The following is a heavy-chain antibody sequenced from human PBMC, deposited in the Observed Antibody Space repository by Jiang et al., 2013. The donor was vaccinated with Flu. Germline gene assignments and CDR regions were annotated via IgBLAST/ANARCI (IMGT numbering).Heavy chain of an antibody. Sequence: GVVQPGRSLRLSCAASGFTFSSYGMHWVRQAPGKGLEWVAVISYDGSNKYYADSVKGRFTISRDNSKNTLYLQMNSLGAEDTAVYYCAKATETANLDYWGQGTLVTVSS. CDR3: AKATETANLDY. D-gene: IGHD5-18*01. CDR2: ISYDGSNK. J-gene: IGHJ4*02. V-gene: IGHV3-30*18. CDR1: GFTFSSYG.